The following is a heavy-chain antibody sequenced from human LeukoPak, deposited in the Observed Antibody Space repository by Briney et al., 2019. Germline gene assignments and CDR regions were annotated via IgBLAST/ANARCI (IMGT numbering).Heavy chain of an antibody. CDR1: GYTFTSYG. D-gene: IGHD3-9*01. V-gene: IGHV1-18*01. Sequence: ASVKVSCKASGYTFTSYGISWVRQAPGQGLEWMGWISAYNGNTHYAQKLQGRVTMTTDTSTSTVYMELRSLRSDDTAVYYCAREGYDILTGLSSYNWFDPWGQGTLVTVSS. CDR2: ISAYNGNT. CDR3: AREGYDILTGLSSYNWFDP. J-gene: IGHJ5*02.